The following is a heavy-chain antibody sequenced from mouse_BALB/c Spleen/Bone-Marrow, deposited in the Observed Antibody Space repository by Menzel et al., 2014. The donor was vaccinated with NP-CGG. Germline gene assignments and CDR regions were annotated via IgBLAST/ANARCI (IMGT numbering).Heavy chain of an antibody. D-gene: IGHD2-1*01. Sequence: DVKLVESGGGLVQPGGSMKLSCVASGFTFSNYWMNWVRQSPEKGLEWVAEIRLKSNNYATHYAESVKGRFTISRDDSKSSVYLQMNILRAEDTGIYYCTRGIYYGNYYAMDYWGQGTSVTVSS. V-gene: IGHV6-6*02. CDR3: TRGIYYGNYYAMDY. CDR1: GFTFSNYW. J-gene: IGHJ4*01. CDR2: IRLKSNNYAT.